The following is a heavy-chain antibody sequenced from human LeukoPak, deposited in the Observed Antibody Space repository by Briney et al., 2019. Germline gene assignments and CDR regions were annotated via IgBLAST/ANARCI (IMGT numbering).Heavy chain of an antibody. J-gene: IGHJ1*01. CDR2: ISGSGGST. CDR1: GFTFSSYA. CDR3: AKAGGYYDSSGYLVYFQY. V-gene: IGHV3-23*01. Sequence: GGSLRLSCAASGFTFSSYAMSWVRQAPGKGLEWVSAISGSGGSTYYADSVKGRFTISRDNSKNTLYLQMNSLRAEDTAVYYCAKAGGYYDSSGYLVYFQYWGQGTLVTVSS. D-gene: IGHD3-22*01.